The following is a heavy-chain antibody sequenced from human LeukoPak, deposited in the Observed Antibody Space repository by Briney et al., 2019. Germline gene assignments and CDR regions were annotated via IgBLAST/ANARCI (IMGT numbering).Heavy chain of an antibody. CDR1: GGSFSGYY. D-gene: IGHD2-15*01. V-gene: IGHV4-34*01. CDR3: ARGCGVVVAATTATAFDY. Sequence: SETLSLTCAVYGGSFSGYYWSWIRQPPGKGLDWIGEINHSGSTNYNPSLKSRVTISVDTSKNQFSLKLSSVTAADTAVYYCARGCGVVVAATTATAFDYWGQGTLVTVSS. J-gene: IGHJ4*02. CDR2: INHSGST.